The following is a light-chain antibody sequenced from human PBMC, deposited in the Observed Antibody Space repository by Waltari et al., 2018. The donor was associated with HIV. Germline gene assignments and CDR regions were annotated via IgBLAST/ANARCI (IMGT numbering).Light chain of an antibody. CDR2: DAS. CDR1: QNIKTD. Sequence: EIRLTQSPVILSVSPGGRATLSCRASQNIKTDLAWYQQKPGQSPRLLIYDASTRTTGTPDRFSGSGSGTDFTLTISSVHSEDFAVYYCHQYDKWPMYTFGQGTK. V-gene: IGKV3-15*01. J-gene: IGKJ2*01. CDR3: HQYDKWPMYT.